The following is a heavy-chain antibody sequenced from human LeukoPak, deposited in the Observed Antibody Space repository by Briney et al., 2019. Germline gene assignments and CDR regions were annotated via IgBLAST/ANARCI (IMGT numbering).Heavy chain of an antibody. CDR1: GFTFSSHG. CDR2: IANGGSEV. V-gene: IGHV3-30*03. Sequence: PGGSLRLSCVVSGFTFSSHGMHWVRQAPGKGLEWVAWVAVIANGGSEVAYADSVKGRFTISRDNSKNTVDLRMTSLKTEDTAVYYCARDLIGGWSYDHWGLGTLVTVSS. CDR3: ARDLIGGWSYDH. D-gene: IGHD3-10*01. J-gene: IGHJ4*02.